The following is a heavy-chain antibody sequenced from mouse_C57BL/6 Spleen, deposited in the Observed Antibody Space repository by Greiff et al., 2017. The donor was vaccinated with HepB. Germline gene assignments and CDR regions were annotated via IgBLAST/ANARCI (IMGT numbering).Heavy chain of an antibody. CDR2: ISSGGSYT. J-gene: IGHJ3*01. CDR3: ARQGVEAWFAY. V-gene: IGHV5-6*01. Sequence: EVQLVESGGNLVKPGGSLKLSCAASGFTFSSYGMSWVRQTPDKRLEWVATISSGGSYTYYPDSVKGRFTISRDNAKNTLYLQMSSLKSEDTAMYYCARQGVEAWFAYWGQGTLVTVSA. CDR1: GFTFSSYG. D-gene: IGHD1-1*01.